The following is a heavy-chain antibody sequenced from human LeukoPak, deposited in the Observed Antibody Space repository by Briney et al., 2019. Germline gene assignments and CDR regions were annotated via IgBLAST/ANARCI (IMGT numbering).Heavy chain of an antibody. J-gene: IGHJ4*02. V-gene: IGHV4-34*01. D-gene: IGHD5-18*01. CDR2: INHSGST. Sequence: SETLSLTCAVYGGSFSGYYWSWIRQPPGKGLEWIGEINHSGSTNYNPSLKSRVTISVDTSKNQFSLKVSSVTAADTAVYYCARQIGYSYGYFDYWGQGTLVTVSS. CDR1: GGSFSGYY. CDR3: ARQIGYSYGYFDY.